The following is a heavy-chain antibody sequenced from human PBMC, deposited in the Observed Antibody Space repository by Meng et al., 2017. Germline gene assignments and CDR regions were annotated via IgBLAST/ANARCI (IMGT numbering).Heavy chain of an antibody. Sequence: SGPTLVKPTQTLTLTCTFSGFSLSTSGMCVSWIRQLPGKALEWLALIDWDDDKYYSTSLKTRLTSSKDTSKNQVVLTMTNMDPVDTATNYCARIRRDPGITMIVGGAFDIWGQGTMVTVSS. J-gene: IGHJ3*02. V-gene: IGHV2-70*01. CDR3: ARIRRDPGITMIVGGAFDI. CDR1: GFSLSTSGMC. D-gene: IGHD3-22*01. CDR2: IDWDDDK.